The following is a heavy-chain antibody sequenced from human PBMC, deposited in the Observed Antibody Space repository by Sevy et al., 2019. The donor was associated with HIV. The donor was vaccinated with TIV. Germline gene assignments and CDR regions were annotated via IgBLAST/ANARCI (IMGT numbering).Heavy chain of an antibody. CDR1: GYSFNMYG. V-gene: IGHV1-18*01. J-gene: IGHJ6*02. D-gene: IGHD3-3*01. CDR2: IRAYTGDT. Sequence: ASVKVSCKTSGYSFNMYGISWVRQAPGQGLEWMGWIRAYTGDTDYRQMFRGRVTMTTDSSTNTAYMELRRLTSDDTAVYYCARHRPQGVVIIPGSGYHYGADFWGQGTMVTVSS. CDR3: ARHRPQGVVIIPGSGYHYGADF.